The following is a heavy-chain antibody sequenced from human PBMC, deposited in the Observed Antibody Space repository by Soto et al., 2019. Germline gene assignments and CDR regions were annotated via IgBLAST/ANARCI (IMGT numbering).Heavy chain of an antibody. V-gene: IGHV1-3*01. CDR3: ARDRLSGDLSFDY. CDR1: VYTFTSYA. J-gene: IGHJ4*02. CDR2: INAGNGNT. Sequence: ASVKVSCKSSVYTFTSYAMHWVRQAPGQRREWMGWINAGNGNTKYSQKFQGRVTITRDTSASTAYMELSSLRSEDTAVYYCARDRLSGDLSFDYWGQGTLVTVSS. D-gene: IGHD4-17*01.